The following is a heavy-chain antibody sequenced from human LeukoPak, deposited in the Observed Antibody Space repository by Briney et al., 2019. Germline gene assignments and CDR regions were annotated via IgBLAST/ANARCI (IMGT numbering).Heavy chain of an antibody. CDR3: ARSVLKAVPRDI. V-gene: IGHV1-2*02. CDR1: GYTFIDYY. D-gene: IGHD5/OR15-5a*01. Sequence: ASVKVSCKASGYTFIDYYMHWVRQAPGQGLEWMGWINPNSGGTNYAQKFQGRVTMTRDTSISTAYMELSRLRSDDTAVYYCARSVLKAVPRDIWGQGTMVTVSS. J-gene: IGHJ3*02. CDR2: INPNSGGT.